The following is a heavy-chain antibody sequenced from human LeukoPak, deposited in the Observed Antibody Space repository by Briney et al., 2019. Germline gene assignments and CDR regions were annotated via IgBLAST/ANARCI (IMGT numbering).Heavy chain of an antibody. Sequence: GESLQISCKGSGYSFTSYWIGWVRQMPGKGLEWMGIIYPGDSDTRYSPSFQGQVTISADKSISTAYLQWSSLKASDTAMYYCARRTWNGYYRPEDYGMDVWGQGTTVTVSS. CDR3: ARRTWNGYYRPEDYGMDV. CDR2: IYPGDSDT. D-gene: IGHD3-3*01. J-gene: IGHJ6*02. V-gene: IGHV5-51*01. CDR1: GYSFTSYW.